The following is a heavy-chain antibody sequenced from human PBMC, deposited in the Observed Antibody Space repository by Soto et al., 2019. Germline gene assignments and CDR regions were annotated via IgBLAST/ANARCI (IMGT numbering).Heavy chain of an antibody. CDR1: GYTFIGYY. D-gene: IGHD5-12*01. V-gene: IGHV1-2*04. Sequence: GASVKVSCKASGYTFIGYYIHWVRQAPGQGLEWMGWINPNSGATNYAQKFQGWVTMTRGTSISTAYMELSRLRPDDTAVYYCARASKSTTPDFDYWGQGTLVTVSS. J-gene: IGHJ4*02. CDR3: ARASKSTTPDFDY. CDR2: INPNSGAT.